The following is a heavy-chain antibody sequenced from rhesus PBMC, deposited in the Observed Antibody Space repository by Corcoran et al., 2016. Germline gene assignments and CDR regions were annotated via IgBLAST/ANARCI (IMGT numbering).Heavy chain of an antibody. Sequence: QVQLQESGPGLVKPSETLSLTCAVSGYSISSGYGWSGIRQPPGQGLEWIGYIGGSSGSPNYNPSLKSRVTISKDTSKNQFSLKLSSVTAADTAVYYCARTLDWLLLDYWGQGVLVTVSS. CDR3: ARTLDWLLLDY. CDR2: IGGSSGSP. D-gene: IGHD3-3*01. V-gene: IGHV4-127*01. J-gene: IGHJ4*01. CDR1: GYSISSGYG.